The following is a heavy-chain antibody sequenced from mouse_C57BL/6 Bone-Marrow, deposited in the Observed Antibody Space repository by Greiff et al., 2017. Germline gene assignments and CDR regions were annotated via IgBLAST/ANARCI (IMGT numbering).Heavy chain of an antibody. D-gene: IGHD1-1*01. J-gene: IGHJ4*01. CDR3: TTGDGSYYYAMDY. V-gene: IGHV14-4*01. Sequence: VQLQQSGAELVRPGASVKLSCTASGFNIKDDYMHWVKQRPEKGLEWIGWIDPENGDTEYASKVQGKATITADTSSNTAYLQLSSLTSEDTAVYDCTTGDGSYYYAMDYWGQGTSVTVSS. CDR1: GFNIKDDY. CDR2: IDPENGDT.